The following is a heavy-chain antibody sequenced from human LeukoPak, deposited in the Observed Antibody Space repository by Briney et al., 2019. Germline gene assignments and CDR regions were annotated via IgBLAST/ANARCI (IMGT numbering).Heavy chain of an antibody. Sequence: GGSLRLSCAASGFTLNNYAMSWVRQAPGKGLEWLSSIGGSGGSTYSADSVKGRFTISRDNSKNTLYLQLNSLRAEDTAVYYCAKGMVPGFDPWGQGTLVTVSS. J-gene: IGHJ5*02. CDR3: AKGMVPGFDP. V-gene: IGHV3-23*01. D-gene: IGHD2-15*01. CDR1: GFTLNNYA. CDR2: IGGSGGST.